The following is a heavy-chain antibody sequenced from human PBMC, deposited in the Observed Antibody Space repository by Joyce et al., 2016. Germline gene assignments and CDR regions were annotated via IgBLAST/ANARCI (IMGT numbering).Heavy chain of an antibody. CDR3: ARVNGYAYGREFAY. CDR1: GFTFNIYW. V-gene: IGHV3-7*03. Sequence: EVQLVESGGGLVQPGGSLRLSCAASGFTFNIYWMSWVRQATGKGLEWGDNIKKDGSDKYFVDSVKGRFSISRDNAKNSLYLQMDSLRAEDTAVYFCARVNGYAYGREFAYWGQGVLVTVSS. J-gene: IGHJ4*02. D-gene: IGHD2-2*03. CDR2: IKKDGSDK.